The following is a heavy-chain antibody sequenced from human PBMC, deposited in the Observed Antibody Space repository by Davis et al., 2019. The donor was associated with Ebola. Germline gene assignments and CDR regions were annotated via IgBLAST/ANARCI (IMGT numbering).Heavy chain of an antibody. CDR3: VKGWLVHDF. J-gene: IGHJ4*02. Sequence: GGSLTLSCSPSRFTFSNYGTHWVRQAPGKGLEYVSAIKSNGDSANYADSVKGRFTVSRDNSKNTVYLQMTRLKVEDTALYYCVKGWLVHDFWGQGTLVTVSS. CDR1: RFTFSNYG. CDR2: IKSNGDSA. V-gene: IGHV3-64D*08. D-gene: IGHD6-6*01.